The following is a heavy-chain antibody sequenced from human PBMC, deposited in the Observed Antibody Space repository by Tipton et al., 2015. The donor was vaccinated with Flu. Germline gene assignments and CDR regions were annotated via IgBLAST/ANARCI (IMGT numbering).Heavy chain of an antibody. CDR3: ARVPERNYVGRLDY. V-gene: IGHV3-11*01. D-gene: IGHD4-23*01. J-gene: IGHJ4*02. CDR1: GFTFSDYY. Sequence: GSLRLSCAASGFTFSDYYMSWVRQAPGKGLEWLSYISGSGTNIYYADSVKGRFTTSRDNAKNSLYLQMNSLRAEDTAVYYCARVPERNYVGRLDYWGQGTLVTVSS. CDR2: ISGSGTNI.